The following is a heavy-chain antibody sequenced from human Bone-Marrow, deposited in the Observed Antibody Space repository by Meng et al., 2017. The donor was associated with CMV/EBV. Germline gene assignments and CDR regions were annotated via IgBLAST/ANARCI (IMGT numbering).Heavy chain of an antibody. CDR2: IIPIFGAA. Sequence: CKASGGNPKNGAISWVRQAPGQELEWMGEIIPIFGAANYEQEFQGRVTITTVESTSTAYMELDSLRSEDTAVYFCARSHEWLSPFDYWGQGTLVTVSS. V-gene: IGHV1-69*05. CDR3: ARSHEWLSPFDY. CDR1: GGNPKNGA. J-gene: IGHJ4*02. D-gene: IGHD3-3*01.